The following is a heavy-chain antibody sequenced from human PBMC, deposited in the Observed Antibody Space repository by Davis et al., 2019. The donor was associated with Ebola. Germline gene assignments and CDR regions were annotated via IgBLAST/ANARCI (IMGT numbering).Heavy chain of an antibody. J-gene: IGHJ6*04. V-gene: IGHV3-30*18. CDR2: ISYDGSNK. CDR3: AKDTHWNDGSAIYYYYYYGMDV. D-gene: IGHD1-1*01. Sequence: PGGSLRLSCAASGFTFSSYGMHWVRQAPGKGLEWVAVISYDGSNKYYADSVKGRFTISRDNSKNTLYLQMNSLRAEETAVYYCAKDTHWNDGSAIYYYYYYGMDVWGKGTTVTVSS. CDR1: GFTFSSYG.